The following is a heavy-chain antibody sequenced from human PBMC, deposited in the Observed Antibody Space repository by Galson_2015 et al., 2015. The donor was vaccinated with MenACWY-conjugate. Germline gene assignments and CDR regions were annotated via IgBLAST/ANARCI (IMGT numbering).Heavy chain of an antibody. D-gene: IGHD1-26*01. Sequence: CAISGDSVSSNSAAWNWIRQSPSRGFEWLGRTYYRSQWNNDYTISVRGRITINPDTSKNQVSLHLNSVTPEDTAVYCCAREESGTYSFAYWGQGTLVTVSS. CDR2: TYYRSQWNN. V-gene: IGHV6-1*01. CDR1: GDSVSSNSAA. CDR3: AREESGTYSFAY. J-gene: IGHJ4*02.